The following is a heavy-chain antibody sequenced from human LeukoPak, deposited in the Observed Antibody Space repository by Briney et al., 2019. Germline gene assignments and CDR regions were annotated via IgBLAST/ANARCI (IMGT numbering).Heavy chain of an antibody. Sequence: SETLSLTCTVSGGSISSYYWSWIRQPPGKGLEWIGEINHSGSTNYNPSLRSRVTISVDTSKNQFSLKLSSVTAADTAVYYCARAESGSFPYWGQGTLVTVSS. J-gene: IGHJ4*02. D-gene: IGHD1-26*01. CDR2: INHSGST. V-gene: IGHV4-34*01. CDR3: ARAESGSFPY. CDR1: GGSISSYY.